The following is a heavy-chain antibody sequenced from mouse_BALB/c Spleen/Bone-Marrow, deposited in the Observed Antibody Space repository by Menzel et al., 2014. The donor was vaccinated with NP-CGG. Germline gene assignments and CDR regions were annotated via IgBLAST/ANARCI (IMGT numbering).Heavy chain of an antibody. J-gene: IGHJ4*01. Sequence: LVKTGASVKISCKASGYSFTGYYMHWVKQSHGKSLEWIGYISCYNGATSYNQKFKGKATFTVDTSSSTAYMQFNSLTSEDSAVYYCARKKYGLLYDLDYWGQGTSVTVYS. CDR3: ARKKYGLLYDLDY. V-gene: IGHV1S34*01. CDR2: ISCYNGAT. CDR1: GYSFTGYY. D-gene: IGHD2-10*02.